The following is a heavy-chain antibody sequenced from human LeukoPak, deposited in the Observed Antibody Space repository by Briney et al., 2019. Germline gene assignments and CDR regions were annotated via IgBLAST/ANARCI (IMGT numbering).Heavy chain of an antibody. CDR1: GGSISSSSYY. J-gene: IGHJ4*02. D-gene: IGHD1-26*01. Sequence: SETLSLTCTVSGGSISSSSYYWGWIRQPPGKGLEWIGEINHSGSTNYNPSLKSRVTISVDTSKNQFSLKLSSVTAADTAVYYCARGPPPPWDLLGGVGRVTFYFDYWGQGTLVTVSS. V-gene: IGHV4-39*07. CDR2: INHSGST. CDR3: ARGPPPPWDLLGGVGRVTFYFDY.